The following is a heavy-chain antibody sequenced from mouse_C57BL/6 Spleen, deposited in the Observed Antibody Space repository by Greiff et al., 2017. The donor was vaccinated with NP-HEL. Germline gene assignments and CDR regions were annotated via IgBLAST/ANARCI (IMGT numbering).Heavy chain of an antibody. CDR1: GYSITSGYY. CDR2: ISYDGSN. Sequence: ESGPGLVKPSQSLSLTCSVTGYSITSGYYWNWIRQFPGNKLEWMGYISYDGSNNYNPSLKNRISITRDTSKNQFFLKLNSVTTEDTATYYCARGEDGYLAYWGQGTTLTVSS. J-gene: IGHJ2*01. V-gene: IGHV3-6*01. D-gene: IGHD2-3*01. CDR3: ARGEDGYLAY.